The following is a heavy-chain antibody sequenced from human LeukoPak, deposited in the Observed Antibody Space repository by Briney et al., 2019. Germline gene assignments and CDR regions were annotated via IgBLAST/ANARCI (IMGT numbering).Heavy chain of an antibody. CDR3: ARRGQWLPPDY. Sequence: ASVKVSCKASGYSFTTFGITWVRQAPGQGLEWMGWISAYNGNTNYAQKLQGRVTMTTDTSTSTAYMELRSLRSDDTAVYYCARRGQWLPPDYWGQGTLVTVSS. D-gene: IGHD6-19*01. CDR2: ISAYNGNT. J-gene: IGHJ4*02. CDR1: GYSFTTFG. V-gene: IGHV1-18*01.